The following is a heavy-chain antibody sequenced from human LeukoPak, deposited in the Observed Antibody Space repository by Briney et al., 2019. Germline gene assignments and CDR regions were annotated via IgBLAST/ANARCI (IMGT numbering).Heavy chain of an antibody. CDR2: INPNSGGT. Sequence: ASVKVSCKASGYTFTGYYMHWVRQAPGQGLEWMGRINPNSGGTNYAQKFQGRVTMTRDTSISTAYMELSRLRSDDTAVYYCARVGQGSYYYYYMDVWGKGTTVTVSS. CDR1: GYTFTGYY. J-gene: IGHJ6*03. D-gene: IGHD1-26*01. CDR3: ARVGQGSYYYYYMDV. V-gene: IGHV1-2*06.